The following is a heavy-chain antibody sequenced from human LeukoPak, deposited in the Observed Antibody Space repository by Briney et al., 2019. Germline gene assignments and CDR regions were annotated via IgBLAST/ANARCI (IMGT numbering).Heavy chain of an antibody. CDR3: ARGSVMSRVAGGYFDY. CDR1: GYTFTSYY. V-gene: IGHV1-46*01. D-gene: IGHD3-16*01. Sequence: ASVKVSCKASGYTFTSYYMHWVRQAPGQGLEWMGIINPSGGSTSYAQKFQGRVTMTRDTSTSTVYMELSSLRSEDTAVYYCARGSVMSRVAGGYFDYWGQGTLVTVSS. CDR2: INPSGGST. J-gene: IGHJ4*02.